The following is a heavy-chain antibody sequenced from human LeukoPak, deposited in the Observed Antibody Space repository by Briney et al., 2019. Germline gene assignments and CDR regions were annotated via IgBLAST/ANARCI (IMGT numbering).Heavy chain of an antibody. CDR2: IYYSGNT. D-gene: IGHD5-18*01. Sequence: SETLSLTCTVSVGSISSSIYYWGWIRHPPGKGLEWIGCIYYSGNTYYNTSLRGRVTISVDTSKNQFSMKLSSVTAADTAVYYCVSGHSYGEAQFDYWGQGTLVTVSS. V-gene: IGHV4-39*01. CDR3: VSGHSYGEAQFDY. J-gene: IGHJ4*02. CDR1: VGSISSSIYY.